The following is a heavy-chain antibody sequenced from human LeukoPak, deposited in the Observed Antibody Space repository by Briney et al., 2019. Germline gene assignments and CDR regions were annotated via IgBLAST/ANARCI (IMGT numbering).Heavy chain of an antibody. CDR1: GYTFTSYD. CDR3: ARGLRSNGDYGSNWFDP. D-gene: IGHD4-17*01. J-gene: IGHJ5*02. Sequence: ASVKVSCKASGYTFTSYDINWVRQATGQGLEWMGWMNPNSGNTGYAQKFQGRVTMTRNTSISTAYMELSSLRSEDTAVYYCARGLRSNGDYGSNWFDPWGQGTLVTVSS. CDR2: MNPNSGNT. V-gene: IGHV1-8*01.